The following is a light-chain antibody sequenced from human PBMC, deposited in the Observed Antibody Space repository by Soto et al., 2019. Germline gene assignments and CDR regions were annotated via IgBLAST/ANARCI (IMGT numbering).Light chain of an antibody. V-gene: IGKV1-5*03. CDR1: QSIHTW. Sequence: DFQMTQSPSTLSASVGDSVTITCRASQSIHTWLAWYQQKPGRTPKLLIYKASVLESGVPSTFSGSGSGTEFTITISSLQPDDFATYYCQQYNSHPYTFGRGTKLQIK. CDR3: QQYNSHPYT. J-gene: IGKJ2*01. CDR2: KAS.